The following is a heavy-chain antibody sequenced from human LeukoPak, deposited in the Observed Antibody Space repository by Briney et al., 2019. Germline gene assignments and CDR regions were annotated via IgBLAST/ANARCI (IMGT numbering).Heavy chain of an antibody. J-gene: IGHJ4*02. CDR2: ISGSGGST. D-gene: IGHD4-11*01. Sequence: GGSLRLSCAASGFTFSSYGMHWVRQAPGKGLEWVSAISGSGGSTYYADSVKGRFTISRDNSKNTLYLQMNTLRAEDTAVYYCAKDQYSNYYFDYWGQGTLVTVSS. V-gene: IGHV3-23*01. CDR3: AKDQYSNYYFDY. CDR1: GFTFSSYG.